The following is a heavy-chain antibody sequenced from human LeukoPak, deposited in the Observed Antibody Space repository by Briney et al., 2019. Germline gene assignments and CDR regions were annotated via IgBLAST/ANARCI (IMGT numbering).Heavy chain of an antibody. Sequence: GGSLRLSCAASGFTFDDYAMHWVRQAPGKGLEWVSLISWDGGSTYYADSVKGRFTISRDNSKNSLYLQMTSLRAEDTALYYCAKDATYGSGWYGYYYYYMDAWGKGTTVTVSS. D-gene: IGHD6-19*01. CDR3: AKDATYGSGWYGYYYYYMDA. CDR2: ISWDGGST. CDR1: GFTFDDYA. V-gene: IGHV3-43D*04. J-gene: IGHJ6*03.